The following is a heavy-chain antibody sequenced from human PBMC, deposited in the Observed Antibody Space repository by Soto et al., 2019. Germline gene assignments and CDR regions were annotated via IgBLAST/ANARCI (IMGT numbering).Heavy chain of an antibody. J-gene: IGHJ6*02. V-gene: IGHV3-64*01. CDR2: ISSNGGST. CDR1: GFTFSSYA. CDR3: ARADTAMVTVYYYYGMDV. Sequence: PGGSLRLSCAASGFTFSSYAMHWVRQAPGKGLEYVSAISSNGGSTYYANSVKGRFTIPRDNSKNTLYLQMGSLRAEDMAVYYCARADTAMVTVYYYYGMDVWGQGTTVTVSS. D-gene: IGHD5-18*01.